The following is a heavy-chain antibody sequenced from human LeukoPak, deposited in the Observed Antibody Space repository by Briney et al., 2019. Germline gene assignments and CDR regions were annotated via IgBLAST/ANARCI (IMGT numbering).Heavy chain of an antibody. Sequence: SETLSLTCTVSGGSISPYYLTWIRQSPGKGLEWIGYIHTSGTTSYNPSLKSRVTISQDTSKNQFSLKLSSVTAADTAVFYCVRSGGFYYDALWGQGTLVTVSS. V-gene: IGHV4-4*08. D-gene: IGHD3-22*01. CDR1: GGSISPYY. CDR2: IHTSGTT. CDR3: VRSGGFYYDAL. J-gene: IGHJ4*02.